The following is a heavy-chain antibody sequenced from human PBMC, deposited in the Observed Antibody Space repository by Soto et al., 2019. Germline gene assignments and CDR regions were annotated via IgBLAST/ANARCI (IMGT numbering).Heavy chain of an antibody. CDR3: ARAQSVAWYGFDY. Sequence: QLQLQESGPGLVKPSETVSLTCTVSGGSVNSASDYWSWIRQSPEKGLEWIGYVYYNGNTNYNPSLQSRVTMSVNTSKNQFSPKLSSVTAADTAVYYCARAQSVAWYGFDYWGQGTLVTVSS. CDR2: VYYNGNT. V-gene: IGHV4-61*01. J-gene: IGHJ4*02. CDR1: GGSVNSASDY. D-gene: IGHD6-13*01.